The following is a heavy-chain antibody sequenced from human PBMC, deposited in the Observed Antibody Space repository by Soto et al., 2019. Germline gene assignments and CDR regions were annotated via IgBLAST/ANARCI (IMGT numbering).Heavy chain of an antibody. CDR1: GFTISNYA. J-gene: IGHJ6*02. CDR2: IGGSGGGT. V-gene: IGHV3-23*01. CDR3: AKSRIVVVPSEGMDV. Sequence: GGTLSLSCAASGFTISNYAMSWVRQAPGKGLEWVSAIGGSGGGTNYADSVKGRFTISRNNSKNTLYLEIDRLRAEDTAVYSCAKSRIVVVPSEGMDVWGQGTTVTVSS. D-gene: IGHD2-2*01.